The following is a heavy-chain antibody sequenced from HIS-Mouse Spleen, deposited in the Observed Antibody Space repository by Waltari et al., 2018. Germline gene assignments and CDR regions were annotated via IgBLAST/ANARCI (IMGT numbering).Heavy chain of an antibody. Sequence: QLQLQESGPGLVKPSETLSLTCTVSGGSISSSSYYWGWIRQPPGKGLEWIGSIYYSGRTYYNPSLKSRVTISVDTSKNQFSLKLSSVTAADTAVYYCARESPAAAGLGRYFDYWGQGTLVTVSS. D-gene: IGHD6-13*01. V-gene: IGHV4-39*07. CDR1: GGSISSSSYY. CDR2: IYYSGRT. J-gene: IGHJ4*02. CDR3: ARESPAAAGLGRYFDY.